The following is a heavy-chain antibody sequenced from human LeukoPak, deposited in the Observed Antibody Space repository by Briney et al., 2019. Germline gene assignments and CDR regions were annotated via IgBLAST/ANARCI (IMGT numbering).Heavy chain of an antibody. CDR3: ASGSYCDY. CDR2: IIPIFGTA. J-gene: IGHJ4*02. D-gene: IGHD1-26*01. CDR1: GYTFTDYG. Sequence: SVKVSCKASGYTFTDYGISWVRQAPGQGLEWMGGIIPIFGTANYAQKFQGRVTITADESTSTAYMELSSLRSEDTAVYYCASGSYCDYWGQGTLVTVSS. V-gene: IGHV1-69*13.